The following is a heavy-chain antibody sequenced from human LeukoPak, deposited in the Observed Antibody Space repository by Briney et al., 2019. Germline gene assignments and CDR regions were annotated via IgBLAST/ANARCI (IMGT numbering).Heavy chain of an antibody. Sequence: SETLSLTCNVSGGSISSYYWGWIRLPPGKGLEWIGYIYYRGSTDYNPSLKSRVTISLGTSKNQFSLKLSSVTAADTAVYYCVRGLMTTADYWGQGTLVTVSS. J-gene: IGHJ4*02. CDR2: IYYRGST. CDR3: VRGLMTTADY. V-gene: IGHV4-59*01. CDR1: GGSISSYY. D-gene: IGHD4-17*01.